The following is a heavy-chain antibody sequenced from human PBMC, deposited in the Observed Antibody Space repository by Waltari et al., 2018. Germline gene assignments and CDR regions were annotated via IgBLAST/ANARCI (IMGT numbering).Heavy chain of an antibody. J-gene: IGHJ5*02. Sequence: QVQLQQWGAGLLKPSETLSLTCAVYGGSFSGYYWSWIRQPPGKGLEWIGEINHSGSTNYNPSLKSRVTISVDTSKNQFSLKLSSVTAADTAVYYCARGLSSSAGDNWFDPWGQGTLVTVSS. V-gene: IGHV4-34*01. CDR2: INHSGST. D-gene: IGHD6-6*01. CDR1: GGSFSGYY. CDR3: ARGLSSSAGDNWFDP.